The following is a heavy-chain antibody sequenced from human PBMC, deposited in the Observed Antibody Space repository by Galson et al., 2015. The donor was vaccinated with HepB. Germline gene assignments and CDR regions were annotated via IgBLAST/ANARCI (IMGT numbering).Heavy chain of an antibody. CDR1: GFTFSSYA. D-gene: IGHD1-26*01. V-gene: IGHV3-30-3*01. J-gene: IGHJ5*02. CDR2: ISYDGSNK. CDR3: AREPLSWELLNWFDP. Sequence: SLRLSCAASGFTFSSYAMHWVRQAPGKGLEWVAVISYDGSNKYYADSVKGRFTISRDNSKNTLYLQMNSLRAEDTAVYYCAREPLSWELLNWFDPWGQGTLVTVSS.